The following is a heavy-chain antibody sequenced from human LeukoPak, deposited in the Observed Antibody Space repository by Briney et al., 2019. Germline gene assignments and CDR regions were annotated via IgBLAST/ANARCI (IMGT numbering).Heavy chain of an antibody. J-gene: IGHJ5*02. Sequence: SVTVSSTASGGTFSIYAISWVRQAPGQGLEWMGGIIPIFGTANYAQKFQGRVTITADKSTSTAYMELNSLRSEDTAMYYCARGPWNYDSSGYYFLWFDPGGQGPLVTVSA. V-gene: IGHV1-69*06. CDR3: ARGPWNYDSSGYYFLWFDP. CDR1: GGTFSIYA. D-gene: IGHD3-22*01. CDR2: IIPIFGTA.